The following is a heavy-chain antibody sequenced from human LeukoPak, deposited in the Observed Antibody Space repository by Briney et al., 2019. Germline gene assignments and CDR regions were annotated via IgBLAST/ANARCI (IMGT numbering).Heavy chain of an antibody. CDR3: AQGTGGDAFDI. CDR2: IYYSGST. V-gene: IGHV4-39*01. J-gene: IGHJ3*02. Sequence: MSSETLSLACTVSGGSISSSSYYWGWIRQPPGKGLEWIGSIYYSGSTYYSPSLKSRVTISVDTSKNQFSLKLSSVTAADTAVYYCAQGTGGDAFDIWGQGTMVTVSS. D-gene: IGHD1/OR15-1a*01. CDR1: GGSISSSSYY.